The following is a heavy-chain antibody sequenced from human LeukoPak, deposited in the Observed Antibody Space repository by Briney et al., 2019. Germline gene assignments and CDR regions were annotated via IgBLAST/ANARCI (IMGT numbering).Heavy chain of an antibody. Sequence: GGSLRLSCAASGFTVSSNYMSWVRQAPGKGLEWVSVIYSGGSTYYADSVKGRFTISRDNSKNTLYLQMNSLRAEDTAVYYCARGWYSGSCYNSAFDIWGQGTMVTVSS. V-gene: IGHV3-53*01. CDR2: IYSGGST. CDR3: ARGWYSGSCYNSAFDI. D-gene: IGHD1-26*01. J-gene: IGHJ3*02. CDR1: GFTVSSNY.